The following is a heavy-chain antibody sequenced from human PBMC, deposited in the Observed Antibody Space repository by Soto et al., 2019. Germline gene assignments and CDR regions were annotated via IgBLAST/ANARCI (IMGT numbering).Heavy chain of an antibody. CDR2: IWYDGSNK. V-gene: IGHV3-33*01. CDR3: ARDKGDYGLDY. D-gene: IGHD4-17*01. Sequence: QVQLVESGGGVVQPGRSLRLSCAASGFTFSSYGMHWVRQAPGKGLEWVAVIWYDGSNKYYADSVKGRFTISRDNSKNTLYLQMNSLRAEDTAVYYCARDKGDYGLDYWGKGTLVTVSS. CDR1: GFTFSSYG. J-gene: IGHJ4*02.